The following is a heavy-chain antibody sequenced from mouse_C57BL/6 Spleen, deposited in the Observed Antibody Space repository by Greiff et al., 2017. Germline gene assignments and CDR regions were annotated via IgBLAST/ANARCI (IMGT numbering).Heavy chain of an antibody. D-gene: IGHD2-3*01. V-gene: IGHV5-15*01. J-gene: IGHJ3*01. CDR1: GFTFSDYG. CDR2: ISNLAYSI. CDR3: ARLGGYDGYYGGFAY. Sequence: EVQRVASGGGLVQPGGSLKLSCAASGFTFSDYGMAWVRQAPRKGPAWVAFISNLAYSIYYADTVTGRFTISRENAKNTLYLEMSSLRSEDTAMYYCARLGGYDGYYGGFAYWGQGTLVTVSA.